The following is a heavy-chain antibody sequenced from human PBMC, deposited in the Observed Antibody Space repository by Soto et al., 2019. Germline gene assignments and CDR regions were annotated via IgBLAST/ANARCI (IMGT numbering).Heavy chain of an antibody. J-gene: IGHJ4*02. CDR2: IIPILGIA. CDR1: GGTFSSYT. D-gene: IGHD2-21*01. Sequence: ASVKVSCKASGGTFSSYTISWVRQAPGQGLEWIGRIIPILGIANYAQKFQGRVTITADKSTSTAYMELSSLRSEDTAVYYCAREFVVVAGYYFDYWGQGTLVTVSS. V-gene: IGHV1-69*04. CDR3: AREFVVVAGYYFDY.